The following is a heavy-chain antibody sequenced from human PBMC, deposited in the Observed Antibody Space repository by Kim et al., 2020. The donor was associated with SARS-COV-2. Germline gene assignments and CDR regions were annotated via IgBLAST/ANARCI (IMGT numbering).Heavy chain of an antibody. Sequence: PALKRRGTISVDTSKHQFSLKLSSGTAADTAVYYCARYRSSGWYVGYFDYWGQGTLVTVSS. J-gene: IGHJ4*02. V-gene: IGHV4-4*09. D-gene: IGHD6-19*01. CDR3: ARYRSSGWYVGYFDY.